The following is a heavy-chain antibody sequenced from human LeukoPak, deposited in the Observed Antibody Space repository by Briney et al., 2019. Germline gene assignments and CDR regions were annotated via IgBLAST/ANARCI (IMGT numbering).Heavy chain of an antibody. CDR3: ARDSKAYCGGGCYSVPYDY. CDR1: GFTFSSYA. CDR2: ISYDGSNK. D-gene: IGHD2-21*02. J-gene: IGHJ4*02. Sequence: PGGSLRLSRAASGFTFSSYAMHWVRQAPGKGLEWVAVISYDGSNKYYADSVKGRFTISRDNSKNTLYLQMNSLRAEDTAVYYCARDSKAYCGGGCYSVPYDYWGQGTLVTVSS. V-gene: IGHV3-30*04.